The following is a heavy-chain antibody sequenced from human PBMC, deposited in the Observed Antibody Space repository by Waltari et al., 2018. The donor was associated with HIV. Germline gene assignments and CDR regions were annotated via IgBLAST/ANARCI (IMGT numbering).Heavy chain of an antibody. D-gene: IGHD4-4*01. V-gene: IGHV3-49*03. CDR3: TRSSKLDY. Sequence: LGLSCTGFGFSFGDFAISWFRRAPGKGLEWVGLIRSRIYGGATEYAASAKGRFTISRDDLKSVAYLQMNSLKTEDTAVYYCTRSSKLDYWGQGTLVTVSS. J-gene: IGHJ4*02. CDR1: GFSFGDFA. CDR2: IRSRIYGGAT.